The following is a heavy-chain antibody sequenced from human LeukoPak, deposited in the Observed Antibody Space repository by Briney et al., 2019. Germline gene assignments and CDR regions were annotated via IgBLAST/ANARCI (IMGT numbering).Heavy chain of an antibody. Sequence: GGSLRLSCAASGFTFSSYSMNWVRQAPGKGLEWVSYISSSSSTIYYADSVKGRFTISRDNAKNSLYLQMNSLRAEDTAVYYCARDALVGYGGNSDAFDIWGQGTMVTVSS. CDR1: GFTFSSYS. CDR2: ISSSSSTI. J-gene: IGHJ3*02. D-gene: IGHD4-23*01. V-gene: IGHV3-48*01. CDR3: ARDALVGYGGNSDAFDI.